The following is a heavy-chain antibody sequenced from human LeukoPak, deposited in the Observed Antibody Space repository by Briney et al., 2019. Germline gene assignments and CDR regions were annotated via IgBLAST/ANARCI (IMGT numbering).Heavy chain of an antibody. CDR3: ARDYYYYGSGSYYSNIAN. Sequence: PGGSLRLSCAASGFNFSIYWMSWVRQAPGRGLEWVANIKEDGSEKYYVDSVKGRFTISRDNAKNSLFLQMNSLRVEDTAVYYCARDYYYYGSGSYYSNIANWGQGTLVTVSS. CDR2: IKEDGSEK. J-gene: IGHJ4*02. CDR1: GFNFSIYW. V-gene: IGHV3-7*01. D-gene: IGHD3-10*01.